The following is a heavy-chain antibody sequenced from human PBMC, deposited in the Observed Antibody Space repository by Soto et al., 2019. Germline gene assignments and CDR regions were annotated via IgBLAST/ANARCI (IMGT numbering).Heavy chain of an antibody. CDR2: ISGSGVST. D-gene: IGHD3-16*01. CDR3: AKDPMTTFWFDP. J-gene: IGHJ5*02. CDR1: GFTFSSYA. Sequence: GGSLRLSCAASGFTFSSYAMSGVRQAPGKGLEWVSAISGSGVSTYYADSVKGRFTISRDNSKNTLYLQMNSLRAEDTAVYYCAKDPMTTFWFDPWGQGTLVTVSS. V-gene: IGHV3-23*01.